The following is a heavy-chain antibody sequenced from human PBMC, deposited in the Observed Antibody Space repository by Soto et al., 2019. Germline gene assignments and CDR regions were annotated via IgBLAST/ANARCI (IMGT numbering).Heavy chain of an antibody. CDR3: ARDRPGRGATATGYGMDV. V-gene: IGHV4-31*03. CDR2: IYYSGST. CDR1: GGSISSGGDY. D-gene: IGHD1-26*01. Sequence: QVQLQESGPGLVKPSQTLSLTCTVSGGSISSGGDYWSWIRQHPGKGLAWIGYIYYSGSTYYNPSLKSRVTISVDTSKNQFSLKLSSVTAADTAVYYCARDRPGRGATATGYGMDVWGQGTTVTVSS. J-gene: IGHJ6*02.